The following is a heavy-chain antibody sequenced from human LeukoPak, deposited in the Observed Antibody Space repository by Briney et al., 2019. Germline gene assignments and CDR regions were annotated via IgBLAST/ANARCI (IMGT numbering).Heavy chain of an antibody. Sequence: GGSLRLSCVASGFTFSNSWMHWVSQVPGKGLLWVSRINIDGTNTKYADSVKGRFTISRDNAKNTLYLQMNTLRAEDTAVYYCARDQSQAGPTTVDYWGQGTLVTISS. CDR1: GFTFSNSW. V-gene: IGHV3-74*03. D-gene: IGHD1-14*01. J-gene: IGHJ4*02. CDR2: INIDGTNT. CDR3: ARDQSQAGPTTVDY.